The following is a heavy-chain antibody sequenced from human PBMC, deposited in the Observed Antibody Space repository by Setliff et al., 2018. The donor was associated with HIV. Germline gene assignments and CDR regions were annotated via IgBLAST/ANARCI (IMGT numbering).Heavy chain of an antibody. CDR1: GFTVIDYA. Sequence: GGSLRLSCEASGFTVIDYALNWVRQAPGKGLEWVSSISSSGSYIYYADSLKGRFTITRDNARNSLYLEMSTMRAEDTAVYYCARDRGLRGMLLSSKELGFYCMDVWGKGTTVTVS. D-gene: IGHD1-26*01. CDR3: ARDRGLRGMLLSSKELGFYCMDV. CDR2: ISSSGSYI. J-gene: IGHJ6*03. V-gene: IGHV3-21*04.